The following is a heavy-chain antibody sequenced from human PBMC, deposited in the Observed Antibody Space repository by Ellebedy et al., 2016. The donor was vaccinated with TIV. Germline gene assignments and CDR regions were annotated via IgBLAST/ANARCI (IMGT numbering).Heavy chain of an antibody. CDR1: GYTFTSYD. CDR2: ISAYNGNT. V-gene: IGHV1-18*01. Sequence: ASVKVSCXASGYTFTSYDISWVRQAPGQGLEWMGWISAYNGNTNYAQKLQGRVTMTTDISTSTAYMELSSLRSEDTAVYYCGRGSGSYRNRVDYWGQGTLVTVSS. J-gene: IGHJ4*02. D-gene: IGHD3-10*01. CDR3: GRGSGSYRNRVDY.